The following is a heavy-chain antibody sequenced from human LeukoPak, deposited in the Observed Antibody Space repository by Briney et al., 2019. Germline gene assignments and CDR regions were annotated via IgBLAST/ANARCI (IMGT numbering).Heavy chain of an antibody. D-gene: IGHD2-2*01. Sequence: SVKVSCKASGGTFSSYAISWVRQAPGQGLEWMEGIIPIFGTANYAQKFQGRVTITADESTSTAYIELSSLRSEDTAVYYCARPFYCSSTSCQEDYYYYGMDVWGQGTTVTVSS. CDR3: ARPFYCSSTSCQEDYYYYGMDV. CDR1: GGTFSSYA. J-gene: IGHJ6*02. CDR2: IIPIFGTA. V-gene: IGHV1-69*13.